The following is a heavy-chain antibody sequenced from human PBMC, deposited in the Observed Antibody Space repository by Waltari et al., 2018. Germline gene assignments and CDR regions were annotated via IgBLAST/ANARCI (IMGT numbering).Heavy chain of an antibody. CDR1: GFTFSTSA. CDR2: IWYDGNNK. V-gene: IGHV3-33*01. J-gene: IGHJ4*02. Sequence: VQVVGSGGGVVQPGKSLRLSCAASGFTFSTSALPWGRQAPGKGLEWLAVIWYDGNNKYFADSVKGRFTVSRDNSKDTLDLQMNSLRAEDTAVYYCARGVGGSSSLNFDYWGQGTLVSVSS. CDR3: ARGVGGSSSLNFDY. D-gene: IGHD6-6*01.